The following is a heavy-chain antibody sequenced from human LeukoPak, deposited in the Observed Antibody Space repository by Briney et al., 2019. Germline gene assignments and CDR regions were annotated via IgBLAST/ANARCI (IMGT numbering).Heavy chain of an antibody. CDR3: APRSTQT. D-gene: IGHD2-15*01. V-gene: IGHV3-30*02. CDR1: GFTLSSYG. CDR2: IRYDGSNK. J-gene: IGHJ5*02. Sequence: GGSLRLSCAASGFTLSSYGMHWVRQAPGKGLEWVAFIRYDGSNKYYADSVKGRLTISRDNSKNTLYLQMKSLRVEDTAVYYCAPRSTQTWGQGTLVTVSS.